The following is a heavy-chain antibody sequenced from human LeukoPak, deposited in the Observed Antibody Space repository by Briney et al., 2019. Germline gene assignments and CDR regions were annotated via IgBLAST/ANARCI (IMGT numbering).Heavy chain of an antibody. D-gene: IGHD5-18*01. CDR2: IRYDGSNK. J-gene: IGHJ4*02. CDR3: ARGRGYSYGLYRSEIDY. Sequence: PGGSLRLSCAASGFTFSSYGMHWVRQAPGKGLEWVAFIRYDGSNKYYADSVKGRFTISRDNSKNTLYLQMNSLRAEDTAVYYCARGRGYSYGLYRSEIDYWGQGTLVTVSS. CDR1: GFTFSSYG. V-gene: IGHV3-30*02.